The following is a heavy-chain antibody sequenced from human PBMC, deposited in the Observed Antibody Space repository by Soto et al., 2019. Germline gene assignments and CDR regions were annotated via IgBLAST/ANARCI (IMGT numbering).Heavy chain of an antibody. D-gene: IGHD3-10*01. CDR2: IYSGGST. CDR1: GFTFSSYA. V-gene: IGHV3-66*01. Sequence: PGGSLRLSCAASGFTFSSYAMSWVRQAPGKGLEWVSVIYSGGSTYYADSVKGRFTISRDNSKNTLYLQMNSLRAEDTAVYYCARDAADYYGSGSYYNPYDYWGQGTLVTVSS. CDR3: ARDAADYYGSGSYYNPYDY. J-gene: IGHJ4*02.